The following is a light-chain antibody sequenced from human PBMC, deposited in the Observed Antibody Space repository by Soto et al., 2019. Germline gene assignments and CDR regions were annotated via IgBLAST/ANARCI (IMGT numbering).Light chain of an antibody. CDR3: QKYNSVALT. V-gene: IGKV1-27*01. Sequence: DGQMTQSPSYLSAFVGDRVTITCRASQGIAPYLAWFQQKPGKVPKLLIYATSTLQSGVPSRFSGSGSGTDFTLTINSLQPEDVGTYYCQKYNSVALTFGRGTKVEIK. CDR2: ATS. J-gene: IGKJ4*01. CDR1: QGIAPY.